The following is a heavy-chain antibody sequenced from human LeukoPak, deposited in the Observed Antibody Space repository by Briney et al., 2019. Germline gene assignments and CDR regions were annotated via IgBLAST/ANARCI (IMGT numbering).Heavy chain of an antibody. CDR1: GGSISGYY. D-gene: IGHD3-22*01. V-gene: IGHV4-59*01. CDR3: ARGSSGYYGSFEP. J-gene: IGHJ5*02. Sequence: PSETLSLTCTVSGGSISGYYWSWIRQPPGKRLEWIGYIYNSGSTNYNPSLRSRVTISIDTSKKQFSLRLTSVTAADTAVYYCARGSSGYYGSFEPWGRGAQVTVSS. CDR2: IYNSGST.